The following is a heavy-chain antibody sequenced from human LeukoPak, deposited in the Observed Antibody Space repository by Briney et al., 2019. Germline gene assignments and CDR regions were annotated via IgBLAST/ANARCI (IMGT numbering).Heavy chain of an antibody. J-gene: IGHJ4*02. V-gene: IGHV3-23*01. D-gene: IGHD6-19*01. CDR2: ISGSGGST. CDR1: GFTFSSYA. CDR3: AKPVGWVKYYLDY. Sequence: GGSLRLSCAASGFTFSSYAMTWVRQAPGKGLEWVSSISGSGGSTYYADSVKGRFTISRDISKNTLYLQMNSLRAEDTAIYYCAKPVGWVKYYLDYWGQGTLVPVSS.